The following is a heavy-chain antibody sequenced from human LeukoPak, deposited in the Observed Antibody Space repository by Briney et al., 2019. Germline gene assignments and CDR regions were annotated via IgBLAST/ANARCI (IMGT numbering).Heavy chain of an antibody. D-gene: IGHD2-2*01. V-gene: IGHV3-33*01. CDR2: IWPDGSNK. CDR3: ARDYCRTTSCLES. Sequence: GGSLRLSCAASGFTFNSYGMFWVRQAPGKGLEWVAFIWPDGSNKLYGDSVKGRFTISRNNSKNTVYLQMNSLRAEDTAVYYCARDYCRTTSCLESWGQGTLVTVSS. J-gene: IGHJ4*02. CDR1: GFTFNSYG.